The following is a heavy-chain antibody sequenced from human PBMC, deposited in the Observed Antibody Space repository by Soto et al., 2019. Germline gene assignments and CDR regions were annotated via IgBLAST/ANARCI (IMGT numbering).Heavy chain of an antibody. D-gene: IGHD3-9*01. CDR1: GSSINNNNNF. CDR2: IYYAGGT. CDR3: ASEGFPRKYFVDC. J-gene: IGHJ4*02. Sequence: QLQLLESGPGLVKPSETLSLTCTVSGSSINNNNNFWAWIRQPPGKGLEWIGSIYYAGGTYYTPSRKGRVTVSVDTSKDQFSLRLNSVTVADTAVYYCASEGFPRKYFVDCWGQGALVTVSS. V-gene: IGHV4-39*01.